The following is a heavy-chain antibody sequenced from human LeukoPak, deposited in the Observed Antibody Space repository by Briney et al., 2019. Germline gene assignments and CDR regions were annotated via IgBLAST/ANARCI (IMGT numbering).Heavy chain of an antibody. V-gene: IGHV3-48*03. Sequence: GGSLRLSCAPSGFTFSSYEMNWVRQAPGKGLEWVSYISSSGSTIYYADSVKGRFTISRDNAKNSLYLQMNSLRAEDTAVYYCAELGITMIGGVWGKGTTVTISS. CDR2: ISSSGSTI. J-gene: IGHJ6*04. CDR3: AELGITMIGGV. D-gene: IGHD3-10*02. CDR1: GFTFSSYE.